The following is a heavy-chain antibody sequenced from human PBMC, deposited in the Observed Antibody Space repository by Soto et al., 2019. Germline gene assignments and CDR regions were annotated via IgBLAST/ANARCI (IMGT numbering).Heavy chain of an antibody. J-gene: IGHJ5*02. Sequence: GSLRLSCAASGXTFSQYALNWVRQAPGKGLELVAVILYDGTIEHYADSVKGRFTVSRDNSKNTVYLQMDSLTPEDTGVYYCAREASVAALNWFDPWGQGTLGTVSS. D-gene: IGHD6-6*01. V-gene: IGHV3-30-3*01. CDR1: GXTFSQYA. CDR3: AREASVAALNWFDP. CDR2: ILYDGTIE.